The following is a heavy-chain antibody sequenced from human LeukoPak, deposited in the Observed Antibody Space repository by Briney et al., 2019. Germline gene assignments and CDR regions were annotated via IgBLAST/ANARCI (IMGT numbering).Heavy chain of an antibody. CDR3: VVYSYFSKVDY. V-gene: IGHV4-39*07. CDR1: GGSINSSSYY. Sequence: SETLSLTCTVSGGSINSSSYYWGWIRQPPGKGLEWIGSIYYSGSTYYNPSLKSRVTISVDTSKNQFSLKLSSVTAADTAVYYCVVYSYFSKVDYWGQGTLVTVSS. J-gene: IGHJ4*02. D-gene: IGHD5-18*01. CDR2: IYYSGST.